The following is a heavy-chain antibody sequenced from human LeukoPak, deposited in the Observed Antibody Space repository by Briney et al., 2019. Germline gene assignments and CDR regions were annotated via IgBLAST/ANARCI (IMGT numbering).Heavy chain of an antibody. V-gene: IGHV3-13*01. CDR1: GFTFSRYD. Sequence: GGSLRLSCAASGFTFSRYDMHWVRQATGKGLEWVSAIGTADDTYYGDSVKGRFTISRDNAKNSLYLQMNSLRAEDTAVYYCASHSSGWYGKFDYWGQGTLVTVSS. CDR3: ASHSSGWYGKFDY. J-gene: IGHJ4*02. CDR2: IGTADDT. D-gene: IGHD6-19*01.